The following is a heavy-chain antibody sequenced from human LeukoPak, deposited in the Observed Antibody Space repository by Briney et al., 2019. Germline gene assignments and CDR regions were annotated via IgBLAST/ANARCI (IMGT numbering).Heavy chain of an antibody. CDR3: AKDFSMAFLSYIDY. D-gene: IGHD2/OR15-2a*01. CDR2: IYSGGST. Sequence: GGSLRLSCAASGFTVSSNYMSWVRQAPGKGLEWVSVIYSGGSTYYADSVKGRFTISRDNSKNTLYLQMNSLRAEDTAVYYCAKDFSMAFLSYIDYWGQGTLVTVSS. CDR1: GFTVSSNY. J-gene: IGHJ4*02. V-gene: IGHV3-66*01.